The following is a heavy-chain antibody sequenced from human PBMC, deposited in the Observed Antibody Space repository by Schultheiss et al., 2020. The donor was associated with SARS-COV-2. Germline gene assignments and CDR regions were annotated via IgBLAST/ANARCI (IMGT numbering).Heavy chain of an antibody. CDR2: ISYDGSNK. CDR1: GFTFSSYA. Sequence: GGSLRLSCAASGFTFSSYAMHWVRQAPGKGLEWVAVISYDGSNKYYADSVKGRFTISRDNSKNTLYLQMNSLRAEDTAVYYCASGNYTFEYWGQGTLVTVSS. J-gene: IGHJ4*02. CDR3: ASGNYTFEY. D-gene: IGHD1-7*01. V-gene: IGHV3-30*01.